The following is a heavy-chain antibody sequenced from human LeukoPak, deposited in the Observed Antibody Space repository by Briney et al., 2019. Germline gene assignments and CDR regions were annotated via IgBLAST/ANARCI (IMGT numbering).Heavy chain of an antibody. CDR2: ISYDGRNK. J-gene: IGHJ4*02. D-gene: IGHD6-13*01. CDR3: AREAGIAALDY. CDR1: RFTFSNSG. Sequence: TGGSLRLSCAASRFTFSNSGMHWVRQAPGRGLEWVALISYDGRNKYYADSVKGRFTISRDNSRNTLYLQMNSLRAEDTAVYYCAREAGIAALDYWGQGTLVTVSS. V-gene: IGHV3-30*03.